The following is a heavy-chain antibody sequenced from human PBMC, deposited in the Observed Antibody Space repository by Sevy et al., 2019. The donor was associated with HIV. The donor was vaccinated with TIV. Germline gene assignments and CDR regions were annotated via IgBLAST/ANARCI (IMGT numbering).Heavy chain of an antibody. J-gene: IGHJ6*02. CDR3: TTGFCSSTSCYGHHYYYGMDV. CDR2: IKSKTDGGTT. CDR1: GFTFSNAW. V-gene: IGHV3-15*01. Sequence: GGSLRLSCAASGFTFSNAWMSWVRQAPGKGLEWVGRIKSKTDGGTTDYAAPVKGRFTISRDDSKNTLYLQMNSLKTEDTAVYYCTTGFCSSTSCYGHHYYYGMDVWCQGTTVTVSS. D-gene: IGHD2-2*01.